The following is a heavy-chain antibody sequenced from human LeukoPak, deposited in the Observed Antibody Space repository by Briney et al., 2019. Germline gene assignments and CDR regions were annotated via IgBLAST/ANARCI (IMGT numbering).Heavy chain of an antibody. CDR2: IYYSGST. J-gene: IGHJ4*02. CDR1: GGSISSGGSY. V-gene: IGHV4-61*08. D-gene: IGHD5-12*01. Sequence: SQTLSLTCTVSGGSISSGGSYWNWIRQPPGKGLEWLGSIYYSGSTNYHPSLKSRVTISLDTSKNQFSLKLSSVTAADTAVYYCARGSGYVYYWGQGTLVTVSS. CDR3: ARGSGYVYY.